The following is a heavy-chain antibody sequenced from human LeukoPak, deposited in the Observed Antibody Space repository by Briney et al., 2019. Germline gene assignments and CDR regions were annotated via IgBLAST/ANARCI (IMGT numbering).Heavy chain of an antibody. J-gene: IGHJ4*02. CDR1: GYTFTSYY. CDR3: ARAPYYYDSSGKPGRAYFDY. V-gene: IGHV1-46*01. CDR2: INPSGGST. Sequence: GASVKVSCKASGYTFTSYYMHWVRQAPGQGLEWMGIINPSGGSTSYARKFQGRVTMTRDTSTSTVYMELSSLRSEDTAVYYCARAPYYYDSSGKPGRAYFDYWGQGTLVTVSS. D-gene: IGHD3-22*01.